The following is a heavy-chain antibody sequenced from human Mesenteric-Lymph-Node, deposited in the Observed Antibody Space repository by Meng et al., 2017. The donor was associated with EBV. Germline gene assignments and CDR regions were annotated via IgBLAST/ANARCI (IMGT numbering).Heavy chain of an antibody. CDR1: GYSVSSNSAA. D-gene: IGHD5-18*01. CDR2: THYRYKWYH. CDR3: ARDRLTAMVKGGWFDP. V-gene: IGHV6-1*01. J-gene: IGHJ5*02. Sequence: LLPSGPVPAKSSTTLSLPCAIPGYSVSSNSAAWTWIRQSPSRSLEWLRRTHYRYKWYHDSAASVNSRTTINPDTSKNQFSLQLNSVTPEDTAVYYCARDRLTAMVKGGWFDPWGQGTLVTVSS.